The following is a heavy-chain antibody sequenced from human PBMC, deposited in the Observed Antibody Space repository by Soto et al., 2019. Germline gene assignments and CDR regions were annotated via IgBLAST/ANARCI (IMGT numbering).Heavy chain of an antibody. V-gene: IGHV3-23*01. CDR2: ISATGGNI. J-gene: IGHJ2*01. D-gene: IGHD3-16*01. CDR1: GFTFSDYA. Sequence: GGSLRLSCVASGFTFSDYAMTWVRQAPGKGLEWVATISATGGNIEYTDSLKGRFTISRDNSKNTLYLQLNGLTSDDTAVHYCAKVAGGLGYFDLWGRGTLVTVSS. CDR3: AKVAGGLGYFDL.